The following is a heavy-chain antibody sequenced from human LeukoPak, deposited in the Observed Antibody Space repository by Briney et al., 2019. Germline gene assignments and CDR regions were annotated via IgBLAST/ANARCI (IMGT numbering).Heavy chain of an antibody. Sequence: KSSETLSLTCTVSGGSIRSYHWSWIRQPPGKGLEWIGYIYYSGSTNYNPSLKSRVTISVDTSKNQFSLKLSSVTAADTAVYYCARRHGSGSYYNDYYFDYWGQGTLVTVSS. CDR3: ARRHGSGSYYNDYYFDY. D-gene: IGHD3-10*01. J-gene: IGHJ4*02. CDR1: GGSIRSYH. V-gene: IGHV4-59*08. CDR2: IYYSGST.